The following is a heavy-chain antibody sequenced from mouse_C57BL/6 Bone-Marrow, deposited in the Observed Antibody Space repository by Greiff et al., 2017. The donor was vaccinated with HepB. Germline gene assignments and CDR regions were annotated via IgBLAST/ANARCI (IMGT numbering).Heavy chain of an antibody. V-gene: IGHV1-82*01. CDR2: IYPGDGDT. CDR3: ARRSYDGYYVLDY. D-gene: IGHD2-3*01. J-gene: IGHJ2*01. Sequence: QVQLQQSGPELVKPGASVKISCTASGYAFSSSWMNWVKQRPGKGLEWIGRIYPGDGDTNYNGKFKGKATLTADKSSSTAYMQLSSLTSEDSAVYFCARRSYDGYYVLDYWGQGTTLTVSS. CDR1: GYAFSSSW.